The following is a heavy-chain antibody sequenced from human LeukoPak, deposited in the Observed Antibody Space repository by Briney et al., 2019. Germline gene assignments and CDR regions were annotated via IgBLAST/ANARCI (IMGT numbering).Heavy chain of an antibody. CDR1: GFTFSSYG. J-gene: IGHJ4*02. CDR3: AKEYCYVH. D-gene: IGHD3-10*02. CDR2: ISYDGSNK. V-gene: IGHV3-30*18. Sequence: GGSLRLSCAASGFTFSSYGMHWVRQAPGKGLEWVAVISYDGSNKYYADSVKGRFTISRDNSKNTLYLQMNSLRAEDTAVYYCAKEYCYVHWGQGTLVTVSS.